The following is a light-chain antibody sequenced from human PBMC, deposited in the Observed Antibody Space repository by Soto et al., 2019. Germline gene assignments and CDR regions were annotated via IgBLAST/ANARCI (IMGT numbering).Light chain of an antibody. J-gene: IGKJ2*01. CDR3: QQRSDWYT. CDR2: DAS. Sequence: EIVLTQSPATLSLSPGERATLSCRASQSVSSYLAWYQQKPGQAPRLLIFDASNRATGTPARFSGSGSGTDFTLTINSLEPEDFAVYYCQQRSDWYTFGQGTKVDIK. CDR1: QSVSSY. V-gene: IGKV3-11*01.